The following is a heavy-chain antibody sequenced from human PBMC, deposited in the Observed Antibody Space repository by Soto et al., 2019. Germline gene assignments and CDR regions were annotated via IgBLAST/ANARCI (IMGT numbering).Heavy chain of an antibody. CDR2: VKDGGST. CDR3: ARGREGIVATH. J-gene: IGHJ4*02. Sequence: QVQLQQWGAGLLKPSETLSLTCTVNGGSLTGYYWSWIRQPPGKGLEWIGEVKDGGSTNYSPSLRGRVSISADTSKHHFSLRLNSVTAADTAVYFCARGREGIVATHWDQGALVTVSS. CDR1: GGSLTGYY. V-gene: IGHV4-34*01. D-gene: IGHD5-12*01.